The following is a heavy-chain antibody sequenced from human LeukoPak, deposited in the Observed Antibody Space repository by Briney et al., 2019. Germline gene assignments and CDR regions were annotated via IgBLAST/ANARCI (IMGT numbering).Heavy chain of an antibody. J-gene: IGHJ6*03. V-gene: IGHV3-21*01. Sequence: GGSLRLSCAASGFTFSSYNMNWVRQAPGKGLEWVSSITSGSSYIYYADSVKGRFTISRDNAKNSLDLQMNSLRAEDTAVYYCARSAYYGQDYYYYMDVWGKGTTVTISS. CDR1: GFTFSSYN. D-gene: IGHD3-10*01. CDR3: ARSAYYGQDYYYYMDV. CDR2: ITSGSSYI.